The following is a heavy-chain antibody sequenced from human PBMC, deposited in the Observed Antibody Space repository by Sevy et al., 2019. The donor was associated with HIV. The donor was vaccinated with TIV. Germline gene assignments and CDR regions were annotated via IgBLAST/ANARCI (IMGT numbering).Heavy chain of an antibody. CDR2: INPSGGST. CDR1: GYTFTSYY. Sequence: ASVKVSCKASGYTFTSYYMHWVRQAPGQGLEWMGIINPSGGSTSYAQKFQGRVTMTRDTSTSTVYMELGSLRSEDTAVYYCARSYYDFWSGYYKEQTPLYGMDVWGQGTTVTVSS. CDR3: ARSYYDFWSGYYKEQTPLYGMDV. V-gene: IGHV1-46*01. J-gene: IGHJ6*02. D-gene: IGHD3-3*01.